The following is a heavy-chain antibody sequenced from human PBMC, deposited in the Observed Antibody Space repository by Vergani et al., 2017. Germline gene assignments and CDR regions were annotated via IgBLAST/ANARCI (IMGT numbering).Heavy chain of an antibody. V-gene: IGHV4-59*01. J-gene: IGHJ5*02. CDR1: GGSMSGYY. CDR2: MYHSCST. D-gene: IGHD3-10*01. CDR3: GRVADFYGLGSRLLDL. Sequence: QVRLQESGPGLVKPSETLSLTCSVSGGSMSGYYWSWIRQPPGKELEWIGYMYHSCSTNYNPSRETRVTISGDTSKNKFSLKLTSVTAADTAVYYCGRVADFYGLGSRLLDLWGQGILVTVSS.